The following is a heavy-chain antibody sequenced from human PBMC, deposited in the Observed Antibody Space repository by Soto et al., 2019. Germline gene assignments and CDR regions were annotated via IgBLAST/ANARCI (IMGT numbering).Heavy chain of an antibody. J-gene: IGHJ3*02. CDR2: IIPIFGTA. CDR3: VRGGGGHLASCFDI. D-gene: IGHD3-10*01. CDR1: GGTFSRYA. Sequence: SVKVSYQASGGTFSRYAISWLRQAPGQGLEWMGGIIPIFGTANYAQKFQGRVTITADESTSTAYMELRSLRSEDTAVYYCVRGGGGHLASCFDICGQG. V-gene: IGHV1-69*13.